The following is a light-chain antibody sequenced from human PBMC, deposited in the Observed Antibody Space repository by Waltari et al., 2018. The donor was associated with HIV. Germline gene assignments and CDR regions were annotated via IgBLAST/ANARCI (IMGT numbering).Light chain of an antibody. V-gene: IGLV1-40*01. CDR2: ANN. CDR1: NSNIGSTYD. Sequence: QSVLTQPPSVSGAPGQRVTISCTGSNSNIGSTYDVHWYQLLPGKAPKLLIYANNNRPAGVPDGCSGSKSGASASLAITGLQAEDEAEYSCQSYDSRLSAWVFGGGTKVTVL. CDR3: QSYDSRLSAWV. J-gene: IGLJ3*02.